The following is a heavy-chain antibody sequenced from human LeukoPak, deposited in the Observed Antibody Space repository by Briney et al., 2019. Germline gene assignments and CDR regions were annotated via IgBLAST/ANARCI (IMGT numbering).Heavy chain of an antibody. CDR3: AKANNYDRSGYYKY. CDR2: ISYDGSNK. Sequence: PGGSLRLSCTASGFTFSSYAMSWVRQAPGKGLEWVAVISYDGSNKYYADSVKGRFTISRDNSENTLYLQMNSLRAEDTAVYYCAKANNYDRSGYYKYWGQGTLVTVSS. D-gene: IGHD3-22*01. V-gene: IGHV3-30*18. J-gene: IGHJ4*02. CDR1: GFTFSSYA.